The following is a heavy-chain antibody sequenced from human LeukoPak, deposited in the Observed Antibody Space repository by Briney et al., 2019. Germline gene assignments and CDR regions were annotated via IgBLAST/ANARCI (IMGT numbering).Heavy chain of an antibody. Sequence: GASVKVSCKASGYTFTSYYMHWVRQAPGQGLEWMGIINPSGGSTSYAQEFQGRVTMTRDTSTSTVYMELSSLRSEDTAVYYCARDLGYYDFWSGYSHFDYWGQGTLVTVSS. V-gene: IGHV1-46*01. D-gene: IGHD3-3*01. CDR2: INPSGGST. J-gene: IGHJ4*02. CDR3: ARDLGYYDFWSGYSHFDY. CDR1: GYTFTSYY.